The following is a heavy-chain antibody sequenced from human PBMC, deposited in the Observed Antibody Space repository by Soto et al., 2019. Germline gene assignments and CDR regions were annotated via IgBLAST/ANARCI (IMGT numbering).Heavy chain of an antibody. CDR1: GGTFSSYA. J-gene: IGHJ4*02. V-gene: IGHV1-69*13. D-gene: IGHD2-2*01. CDR2: IIPIFGTA. CDR3: ARVKYQAYFAY. Sequence: ASVKVSCRASGGTFSSYAISWVRQAPGQGLEWMGGIIPIFGTANYAQKFQGRVTITADESTSTAYMELSSLRSEDTAVCYCARVKYQAYFAYWGQGTLVTVSS.